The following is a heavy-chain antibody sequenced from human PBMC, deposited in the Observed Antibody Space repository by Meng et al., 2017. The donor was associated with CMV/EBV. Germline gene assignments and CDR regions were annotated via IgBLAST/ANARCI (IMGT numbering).Heavy chain of an antibody. V-gene: IGHV3-23*01. J-gene: IGHJ4*02. Sequence: GGSLRLSCAASGFTFNSYAMSWVRQAPGKGLEWVSVISASGGTTYYSDSVRGRVTVSRDNSKDTLYLHTTSLRAEDTAVYYCARTDYYDGTGYYSWGQGTLVTVSS. CDR1: GFTFNSYA. CDR3: ARTDYYDGTGYYS. CDR2: ISASGGTT. D-gene: IGHD3-22*01.